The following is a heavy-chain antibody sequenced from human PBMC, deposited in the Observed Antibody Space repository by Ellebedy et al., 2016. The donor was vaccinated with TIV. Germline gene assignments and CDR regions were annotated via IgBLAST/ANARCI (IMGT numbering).Heavy chain of an antibody. Sequence: GGSLRLSXAASGFTFDMYSMNWVRQAAGKGLEWISFIIRTGSTTYYADSVRGRFTVSRDNAKNSLYLQMNSLRDEDTALYYCARRGNYLGDAFDMWGHGAVVIVSS. D-gene: IGHD1-26*01. J-gene: IGHJ3*02. CDR1: GFTFDMYS. CDR2: IIRTGSTT. V-gene: IGHV3-48*02. CDR3: ARRGNYLGDAFDM.